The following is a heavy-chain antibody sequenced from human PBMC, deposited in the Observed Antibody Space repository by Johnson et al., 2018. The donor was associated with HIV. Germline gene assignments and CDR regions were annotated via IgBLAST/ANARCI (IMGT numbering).Heavy chain of an antibody. CDR2: IYSGGST. Sequence: EVQLVESGGGLVQPGGSLRLSCAASGFTVSSNYMSWVRQAPGKGLDWVSVIYSGGSTYYADSLKDRFTISSDNSKNTLYLQMNSLRAEDTAVYYCAREEGGYYDSSGYYYVGAFDIWGQGTMVTVSS. V-gene: IGHV3-66*01. J-gene: IGHJ3*02. D-gene: IGHD3-22*01. CDR1: GFTVSSNY. CDR3: AREEGGYYDSSGYYYVGAFDI.